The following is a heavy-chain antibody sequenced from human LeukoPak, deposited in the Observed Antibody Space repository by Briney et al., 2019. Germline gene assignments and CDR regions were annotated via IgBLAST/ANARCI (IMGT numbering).Heavy chain of an antibody. CDR2: ISSSSSYI. V-gene: IGHV3-11*06. CDR3: ARSAGGGSYWAFDY. J-gene: IGHJ4*02. D-gene: IGHD1-26*01. CDR1: GFTFSDYY. Sequence: GGSLRLSCAASGFTFSDYYMSWIRQAPGKGLEWVSSISSSSSYIYYADSVKGRFTISRDNAKNSLYLQMNSLRAEDTAVYYCARSAGGGSYWAFDYWGQGTLVTVSS.